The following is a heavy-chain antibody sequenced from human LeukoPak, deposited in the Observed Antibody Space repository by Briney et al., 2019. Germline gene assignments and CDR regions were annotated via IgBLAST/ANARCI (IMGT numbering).Heavy chain of an antibody. Sequence: PSETLSLTCTVSGGSISSYYWNWIRQPPGKGLEWIGYIYYSGSTNYNPSLESRVTMSVDTSKNQFSLKLSSVTAADTAVYCCARGQHSYGYFNGFDYWGQGTLVTVSS. V-gene: IGHV4-59*01. CDR3: ARGQHSYGYFNGFDY. CDR1: GGSISSYY. D-gene: IGHD5-18*01. CDR2: IYYSGST. J-gene: IGHJ4*02.